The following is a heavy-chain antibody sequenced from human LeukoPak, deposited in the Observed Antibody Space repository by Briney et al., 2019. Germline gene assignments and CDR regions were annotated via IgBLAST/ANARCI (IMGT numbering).Heavy chain of an antibody. J-gene: IGHJ4*02. D-gene: IGHD5-24*01. CDR3: AKDRGMATIKDY. Sequence: PGGSLRLSCAASGFTFSTHGMHWVRQAPGKGLEWVTFIGYDGSDKYYSDSVKGRFTISRDNSKNTLYLQMNSLRAEGTAVYYCAKDRGMATIKDYWGQGTLVTVSS. V-gene: IGHV3-30*02. CDR2: IGYDGSDK. CDR1: GFTFSTHG.